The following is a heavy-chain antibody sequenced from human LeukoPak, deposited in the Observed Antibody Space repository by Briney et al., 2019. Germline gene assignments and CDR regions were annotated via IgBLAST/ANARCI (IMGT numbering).Heavy chain of an antibody. V-gene: IGHV1-69*05. J-gene: IGHJ3*02. CDR2: IIPIFGTA. D-gene: IGHD3-9*01. CDR3: AREEEGFDWLAGAFDI. CDR1: GGTFSSYA. Sequence: ASVKVSCKASGGTFSSYAISWVRQAPGQGLEWMGRIIPIFGTANYAQKFQGRVTITTDESTSTAYMELSSLRSEDTAVYYCAREEEGFDWLAGAFDIWGQGTMVTVSS.